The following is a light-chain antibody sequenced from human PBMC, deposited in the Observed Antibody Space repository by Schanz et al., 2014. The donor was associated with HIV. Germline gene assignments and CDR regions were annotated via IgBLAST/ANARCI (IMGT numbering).Light chain of an antibody. J-gene: IGLJ2*01. Sequence: QSVLTQPPSVSGAPGQRVTISCTGSSSNIGSVYDVHWYQQLPGTAPKHLIFANSDRPSGVPDRFSGSKSGTSASLAITGLQAEDEADYYCQSYDSSLSVVFGGGTKVTVL. CDR2: ANS. CDR1: SSNIGSVYD. CDR3: QSYDSSLSVV. V-gene: IGLV1-40*01.